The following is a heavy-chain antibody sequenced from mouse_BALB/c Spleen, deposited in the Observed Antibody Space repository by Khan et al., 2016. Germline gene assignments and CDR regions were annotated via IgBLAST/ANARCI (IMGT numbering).Heavy chain of an antibody. CDR1: GYTFTGYT. J-gene: IGHJ2*01. Sequence: QVQLQQSGAELARPGASVKMSCKASGYTFTGYTMFWIKQRPGQGLEWIGYINPRSDYTDYNQKFKEKATLTADKSSSSAYMQLNSLTSEDSAVYYCAREGWLLGYFDYWGQGTTLTVSS. V-gene: IGHV1-4*01. CDR3: AREGWLLGYFDY. D-gene: IGHD2-3*01. CDR2: INPRSDYT.